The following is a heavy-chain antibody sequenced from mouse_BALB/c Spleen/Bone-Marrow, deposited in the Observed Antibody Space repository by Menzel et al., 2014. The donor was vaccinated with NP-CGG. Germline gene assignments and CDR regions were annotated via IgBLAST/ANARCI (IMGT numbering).Heavy chain of an antibody. CDR3: ARWEYYAMDY. D-gene: IGHD4-1*01. CDR1: GFNIKDTY. CDR2: IDPANGNT. Sequence: DVKLQESGAELVKPGASVKLSCTASGFNIKDTYMHWVKQRPGQGLEWIGRIDPANGNTKYDPKFQGKATITADTSSNKAYLQLSSLTSEDSAVYYGARWEYYAMDYWGQGTSVTVSS. J-gene: IGHJ4*01. V-gene: IGHV14-3*02.